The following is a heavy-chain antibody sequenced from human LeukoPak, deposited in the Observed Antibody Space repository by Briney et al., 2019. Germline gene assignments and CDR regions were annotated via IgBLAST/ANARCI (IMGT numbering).Heavy chain of an antibody. V-gene: IGHV3-66*01. CDR1: GFTFSNSA. Sequence: GGSLRLSCVASGFTFSNSAMSWVRQAPGKGLEWVSVIYSGGSTYYADSVKGRFTISRDNSKNTLYLQMNSLRAEDTAVYYCARGIAAAGTRDYYGMDVWGQGTTVTVSS. D-gene: IGHD6-13*01. CDR2: IYSGGST. J-gene: IGHJ6*02. CDR3: ARGIAAAGTRDYYGMDV.